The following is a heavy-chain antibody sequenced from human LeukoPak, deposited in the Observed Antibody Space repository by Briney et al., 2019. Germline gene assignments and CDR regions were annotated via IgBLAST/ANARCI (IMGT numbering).Heavy chain of an antibody. V-gene: IGHV1-69*13. CDR2: IIPIFGTA. J-gene: IGHJ4*02. CDR1: GGTFSSYA. CDR3: AGLVVVAATSGSWGNSFDY. Sequence: HWASVKVSCKASGGTFSSYAISWVRQAPGQGLEWMGGIIPIFGTANYAQKFQGRVTITADESTSTAYMELSSLRSEDTAVYYCAGLVVVAATSGSWGNSFDYWGQGTLVTVSS. D-gene: IGHD2-15*01.